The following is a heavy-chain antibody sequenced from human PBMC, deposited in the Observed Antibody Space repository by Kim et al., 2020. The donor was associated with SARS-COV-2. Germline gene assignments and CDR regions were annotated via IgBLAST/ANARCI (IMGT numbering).Heavy chain of an antibody. V-gene: IGHV3-15*01. CDR2: IKNKADGGAV. Sequence: GGSLRLSCVASGFIFSDAWVTWVRQAPGKGLEWVGRIKNKADGGAVLYAASVKDRFTISRDDSKSIAYLEMNNLKAEDSAVYYCSTVATWGRGTSVTVS. CDR1: GFIFSDAW. CDR3: STVAT. J-gene: IGHJ5*02.